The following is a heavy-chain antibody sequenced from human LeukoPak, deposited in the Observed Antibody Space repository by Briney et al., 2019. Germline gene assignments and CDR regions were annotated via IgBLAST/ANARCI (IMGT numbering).Heavy chain of an antibody. CDR2: IYYSGST. CDR1: GGSISSGDYY. J-gene: IGHJ5*02. V-gene: IGHV4-30-4*01. D-gene: IGHD4-11*01. CDR3: ARVFNSDYVPNWFDP. Sequence: KTSQTLSLTCTVSGGSISSGDYYWSWIRQPPGKGLEWIGYIYYSGSTYYNPSLKSRVTISVDTSKNQFSLKLSSVTAADTAVYYCARVFNSDYVPNWFDPWGQGTLVTVSS.